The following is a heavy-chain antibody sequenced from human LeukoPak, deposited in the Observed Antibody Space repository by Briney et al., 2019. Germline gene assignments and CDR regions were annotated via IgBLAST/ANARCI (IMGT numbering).Heavy chain of an antibody. CDR1: GGSISSSSYY. J-gene: IGHJ4*02. CDR3: AGTSYYYDSSGYPQAGYFDY. CDR2: IYYSGST. Sequence: SETLSLTCTVSGGSISSSSYYWGWIRQPPGKGLEWIGYIYYSGSTNYNPSLKSRVTISVDTSKNQFSLKLSSVTATDTAVYYCAGTSYYYDSSGYPQAGYFDYWGQGTLVTVSS. D-gene: IGHD3-22*01. V-gene: IGHV4-61*05.